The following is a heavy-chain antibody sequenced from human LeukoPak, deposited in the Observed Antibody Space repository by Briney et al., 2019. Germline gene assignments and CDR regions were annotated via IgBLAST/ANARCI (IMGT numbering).Heavy chain of an antibody. CDR1: GFTFSSYG. J-gene: IGHJ5*02. CDR2: IWYDGSNK. V-gene: IGHV3-33*06. CDR3: AKSRVSSARDWFDP. D-gene: IGHD2-2*01. Sequence: PGRSLRLSCAASGFTFSSYGMHWVRQAPGKGLEWVAVIWYDGSNKYYADSVKGRFTIPRDNSKNTLYLQMNSLRAEDTAVYYCAKSRVSSARDWFDPWGQGTLVTVSS.